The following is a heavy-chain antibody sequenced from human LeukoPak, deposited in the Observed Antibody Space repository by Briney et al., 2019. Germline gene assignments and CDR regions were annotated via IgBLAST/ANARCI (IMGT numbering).Heavy chain of an antibody. CDR2: IYYSGST. CDR1: GGSISSSY. CDR3: ARIPYWSHYFDY. V-gene: IGHV4-59*01. J-gene: IGHJ4*02. D-gene: IGHD2-8*02. Sequence: SETLSLTCTVPGGSISSSYWSWIRQPTGKVLEMIGYIYYSGSTNYNPSLKSRVTISVDTSKNQFSLKLSSVTAADTAVYYCARIPYWSHYFDYWGQGTLVTVSS.